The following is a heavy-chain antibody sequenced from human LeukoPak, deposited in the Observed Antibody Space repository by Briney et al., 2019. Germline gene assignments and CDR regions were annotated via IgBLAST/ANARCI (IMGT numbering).Heavy chain of an antibody. CDR2: ISSSSSYI. CDR1: GFTFSSYS. D-gene: IGHD3-10*01. J-gene: IGHJ4*02. CDR3: ARAMVRGVTDY. Sequence: PGGSLRLACAASGFTFSSYSMNWVRQDPGKGLEWVSSISSSSSYIYYADSVKGRFNISRDNAKNSLYLQMNSLRAEDTAVYYCARAMVRGVTDYWGQGTLVTVSS. V-gene: IGHV3-21*01.